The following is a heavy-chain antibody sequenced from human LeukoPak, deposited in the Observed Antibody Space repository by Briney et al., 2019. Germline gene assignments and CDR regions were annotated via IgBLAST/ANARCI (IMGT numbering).Heavy chain of an antibody. Sequence: SQTLSLTCTVSGGSISSGSYYWSWIRQPAGKGLEWIGRIYTSGSTNYNPSLKSRVTISVDTSKNQFSLKLSSVTAADTAVYYCATDGYYDFWSGYPSEYFQHWGQGTLVTVSS. CDR2: IYTSGST. CDR3: ATDGYYDFWSGYPSEYFQH. D-gene: IGHD3-3*01. J-gene: IGHJ1*01. V-gene: IGHV4-61*02. CDR1: GGSISSGSYY.